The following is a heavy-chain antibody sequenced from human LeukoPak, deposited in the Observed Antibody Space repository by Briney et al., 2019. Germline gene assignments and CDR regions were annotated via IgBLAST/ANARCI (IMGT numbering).Heavy chain of an antibody. Sequence: SETLSLTCAVSGGSISSGGYSWSRIRQPPGKGLEWIGYIYHSGSTYYNPSLKSRVTISVDRSKNQFSLKLSSVTAADTAVYYCARRYGDYGEYYFDYWGQGTLVTVSS. CDR1: GGSISSGGYS. J-gene: IGHJ4*02. V-gene: IGHV4-30-2*01. CDR2: IYHSGST. CDR3: ARRYGDYGEYYFDY. D-gene: IGHD4-17*01.